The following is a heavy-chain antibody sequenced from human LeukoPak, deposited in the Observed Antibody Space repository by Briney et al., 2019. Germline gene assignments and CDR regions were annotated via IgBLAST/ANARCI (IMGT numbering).Heavy chain of an antibody. V-gene: IGHV3-30*02. Sequence: GGSLRLSCAPPGFTFSSYGMHWVRQAPGKGLEWVAFIRYDGSNKYYSDSVKGRFTISRDNSKNTLYLQMNSLRAEDTAVYYCAKTGTVSYSSWFDPWGEGTLVTVSS. J-gene: IGHJ5*02. CDR2: IRYDGSNK. D-gene: IGHD3-16*01. CDR3: AKTGTVSYSSWFDP. CDR1: GFTFSSYG.